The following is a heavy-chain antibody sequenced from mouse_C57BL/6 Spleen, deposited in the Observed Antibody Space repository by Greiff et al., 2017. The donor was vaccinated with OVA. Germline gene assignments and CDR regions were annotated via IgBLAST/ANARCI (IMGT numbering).Heavy chain of an antibody. CDR2: ISSGSSTI. J-gene: IGHJ4*01. V-gene: IGHV5-17*01. CDR1: GFTFSDYG. Sequence: DVHLVESGGGLVKPGGSLKLSCAASGFTFSDYGMHWVRQAPEKGLEWVAYISSGSSTIYYADTVKGRFTISRDNAKNTLFLQMTSLRSEDTAMYYCARYDYDYAMDYWGQGTSVTVSS. CDR3: ARYDYDYAMDY. D-gene: IGHD2-4*01.